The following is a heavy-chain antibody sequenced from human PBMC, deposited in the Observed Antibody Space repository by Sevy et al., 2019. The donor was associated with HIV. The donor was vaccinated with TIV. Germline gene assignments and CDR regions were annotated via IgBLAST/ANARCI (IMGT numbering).Heavy chain of an antibody. V-gene: IGHV1-69*13. D-gene: IGHD2-2*01. CDR1: GGTFSSYA. Sequence: APVKVSCKASGGTFSSYAISWVRQAPGQGLEWMGGIIPIFGTANYAQKFQGRVTITADESTSTAYMELSSLRSEDTAVYYCARGNGSPIVVVPAVAIRRPDYYYYYGMDVWGQGTTVTVSS. J-gene: IGHJ6*02. CDR2: IIPIFGTA. CDR3: ARGNGSPIVVVPAVAIRRPDYYYYYGMDV.